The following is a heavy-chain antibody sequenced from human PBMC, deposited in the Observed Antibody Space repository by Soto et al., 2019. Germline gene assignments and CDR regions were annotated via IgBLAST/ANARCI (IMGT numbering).Heavy chain of an antibody. CDR3: ARHRIGRAYFDY. CDR1: GFTFSSYG. V-gene: IGHV3-33*01. Sequence: PGGSLRLSCAASGFTFSSYGMHWVRQAPGKGLEWVAVIWYDGSNKYYADSVKGRFTISRDNSKNTLYLQMNSLRAEDTAVYYCARHRIGRAYFDYWGQGTLVTVSS. J-gene: IGHJ4*02. CDR2: IWYDGSNK.